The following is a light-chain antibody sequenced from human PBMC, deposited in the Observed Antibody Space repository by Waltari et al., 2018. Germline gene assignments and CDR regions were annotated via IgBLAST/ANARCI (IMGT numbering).Light chain of an antibody. Sequence: DIQMTQSPSSLSASVGDRVTITCRASQSISSYLNWYQQKPGKAPKRLIYAESSLQSGVPSSFSGSGSGTDFTLTISSLQPEDFATYYCQQSYSTLFTFGPGTKVDIK. CDR3: QQSYSTLFT. CDR1: QSISSY. V-gene: IGKV1-39*01. CDR2: AES. J-gene: IGKJ3*01.